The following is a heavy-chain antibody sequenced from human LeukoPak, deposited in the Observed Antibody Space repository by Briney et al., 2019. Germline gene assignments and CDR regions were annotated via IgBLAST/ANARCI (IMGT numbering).Heavy chain of an antibody. CDR2: INPNSGGT. D-gene: IGHD3-10*01. CDR3: ARDWPRDYYGSGSYYQYNWFDP. J-gene: IGHJ5*02. V-gene: IGHV1-2*02. Sequence: GASVKVSCKASGYTFTGYYMHWVRQAPGQGLEWMGWINPNSGGTNYAQKFQGRVTMTRDTSISTAYMELSRLRSDDTAVYYCARDWPRDYYGSGSYYQYNWFDPWGQGTLVTVSS. CDR1: GYTFTGYY.